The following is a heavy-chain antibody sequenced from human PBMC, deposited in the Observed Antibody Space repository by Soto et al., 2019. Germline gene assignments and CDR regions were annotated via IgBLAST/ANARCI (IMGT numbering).Heavy chain of an antibody. D-gene: IGHD3-10*01. CDR3: GRWFALGDPANLYYLDS. CDR2: INPNTGGT. J-gene: IGHJ4*02. V-gene: IGHV1-2*02. Sequence: ASVKVSCKASGYTFTDYYIHWVRQSSGLGLEWMGFINPNTGGTNYAQNFQVRVTMTRDTSISTAYMKLSSLRSDDTAIYYCGRWFALGDPANLYYLDSSSQGSSDPVSS. CDR1: GYTFTDYY.